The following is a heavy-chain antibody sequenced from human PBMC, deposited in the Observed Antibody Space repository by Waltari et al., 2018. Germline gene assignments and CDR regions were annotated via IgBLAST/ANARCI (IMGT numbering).Heavy chain of an antibody. V-gene: IGHV4-38-2*02. CDR1: GYSISSGYY. D-gene: IGHD5-18*01. J-gene: IGHJ3*02. CDR3: ARETDTAMVGRGAFDI. Sequence: QVQLQESGPGLVKPSETLSLTCAVSGYSISSGYYWGWIRQPPGKGLEWIGSIYHSGSTYYNPSLKIRVTISVDTSKNQFSLKLSSVTAADTAVYYCARETDTAMVGRGAFDIWGQGTMVTVSS. CDR2: IYHSGST.